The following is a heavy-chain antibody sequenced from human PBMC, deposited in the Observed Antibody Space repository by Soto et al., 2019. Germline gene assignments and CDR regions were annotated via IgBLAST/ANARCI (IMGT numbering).Heavy chain of an antibody. CDR2: IKQDGSEK. CDR3: ARDPGSGWYGNHYCDY. V-gene: IGHV3-7*01. J-gene: IGHJ4*02. Sequence: EVQLVESGGGLVQPGGSLRLSCAASGFTFSSYWMSWVRQAPGKGLEWVANIKQDGSEKYYVDSVKGRFTISRDNAKNSLYLQMNSLRAEDTAVYYCARDPGSGWYGNHYCDYWGQGTLVTVSS. CDR1: GFTFSSYW. D-gene: IGHD6-19*01.